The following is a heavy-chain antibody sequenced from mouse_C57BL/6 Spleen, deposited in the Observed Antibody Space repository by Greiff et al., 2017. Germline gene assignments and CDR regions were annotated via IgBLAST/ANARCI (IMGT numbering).Heavy chain of an antibody. CDR2: IYPYDGRT. CDR1: GFTFTSYW. CDR3: ARNGSDGDGAMDD. V-gene: IGHV1-61*01. Sequence: QVQLQQPGPELVKPGSSVKLSCKASGFTFTSYWLDWVKQRPVQGLEWIGNIYPYDGRTHYNQKFKDKATVTVDKSSSTADMQLTSLTSEDSAVYYCARNGSDGDGAMDDWGQGTSVTVAS. J-gene: IGHJ4*01. D-gene: IGHD1-1*01.